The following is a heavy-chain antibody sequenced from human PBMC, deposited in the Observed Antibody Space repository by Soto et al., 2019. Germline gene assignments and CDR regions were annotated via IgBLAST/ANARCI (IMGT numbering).Heavy chain of an antibody. CDR1: GGTFSSYT. J-gene: IGHJ4*02. D-gene: IGHD1-1*01. CDR2: IIPILGIA. CDR3: VVGVNNLAH. V-gene: IGHV1-69*02. Sequence: QVQLVQSGAEVKKPGSSVKVSCKASGGTFSSYTISWVRQAPGQGLEWMGGIIPILGIANYAQKLQGRVKITADKSSSTAYMELSSRTSDDRAVYHCVVGVNNLAHWGQGTRVTVSS.